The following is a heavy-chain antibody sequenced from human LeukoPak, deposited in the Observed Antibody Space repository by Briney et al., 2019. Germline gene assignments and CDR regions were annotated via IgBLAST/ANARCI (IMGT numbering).Heavy chain of an antibody. CDR1: GFTFSSYG. D-gene: IGHD1-26*01. J-gene: IGHJ6*03. V-gene: IGHV3-21*01. CDR3: ARLMWELPPHYYYMDV. Sequence: GGSLRLSCAASGFTFSSYGMSWVRQAPGKGLEWVSSISTSSSYIYYADSVKGRFTISRDNAKNSLYLHMNSLRAEDTAVYYCARLMWELPPHYYYMDVWGKGTTVTISS. CDR2: ISTSSSYI.